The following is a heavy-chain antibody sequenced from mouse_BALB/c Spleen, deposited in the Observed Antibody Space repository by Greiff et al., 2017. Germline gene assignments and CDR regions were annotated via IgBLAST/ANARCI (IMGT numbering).Heavy chain of an antibody. CDR1: GFTFNTYA. CDR2: IRSKSNNYAT. D-gene: IGHD2-3*01. V-gene: IGHV10-1*02. Sequence: EVKVEESGGGLVQPKGSLKLSCAASGFTFNTYAMNWVRQAPGKGLEWVARIRSKSNNYATYYADSVKDRFTISRDDSQSMLYLQMNNLKTEDTAMYYCVRIYDGYGGFAYWGQGTLVTVSA. J-gene: IGHJ3*01. CDR3: VRIYDGYGGFAY.